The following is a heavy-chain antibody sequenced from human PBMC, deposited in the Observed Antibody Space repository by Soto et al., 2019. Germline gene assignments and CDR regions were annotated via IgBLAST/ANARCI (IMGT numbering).Heavy chain of an antibody. J-gene: IGHJ4*02. CDR2: ISGSGGST. D-gene: IGHD5-12*01. Sequence: GGSLRLSCAASGFTFNSYAMSWVRQAPGKGMEWVSAISGSGGSTYYADSVKGRFTISRDNSKNTLYLQMNSLRAEDTAVYYCAKGLRGYSGYDSVDYWGQGTLVTVSS. V-gene: IGHV3-23*01. CDR3: AKGLRGYSGYDSVDY. CDR1: GFTFNSYA.